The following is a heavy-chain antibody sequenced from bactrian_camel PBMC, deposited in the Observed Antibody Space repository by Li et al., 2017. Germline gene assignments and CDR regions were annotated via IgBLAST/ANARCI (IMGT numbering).Heavy chain of an antibody. CDR3: AAAKGPTACWGVTWYNREYVD. Sequence: QVQLVESGGILVQPGGSLRISCGASGFTSSSYCMGWFRQAPGKEREGLASIHTTGSATYYADSVKGRFTISRDNAKNTVYLQMNNLKPEDTGMYYCAAAKGPTACWGVTWYNREYVDWGQGTQVTVS. CDR2: IHTTGSAT. J-gene: IGHJ4*01. CDR1: GFTSSSYC. D-gene: IGHD3*01. V-gene: IGHV3S1*01.